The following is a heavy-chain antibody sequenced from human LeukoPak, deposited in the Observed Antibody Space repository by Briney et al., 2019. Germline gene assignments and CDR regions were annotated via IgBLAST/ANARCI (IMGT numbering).Heavy chain of an antibody. V-gene: IGHV1-69*05. CDR3: ARDAPIIPYCTNGVCYTGYDAFDI. Sequence: SVKVSYKASGGTFSSYAISWVRQAPGQGLEWMGRIIPIFGTANYAQKFQGRVTITTDESTSTAYMELSSLRSEDTAVYYCARDAPIIPYCTNGVCYTGYDAFDIWGQGTMVTVSS. J-gene: IGHJ3*02. CDR2: IIPIFGTA. D-gene: IGHD2-8*01. CDR1: GGTFSSYA.